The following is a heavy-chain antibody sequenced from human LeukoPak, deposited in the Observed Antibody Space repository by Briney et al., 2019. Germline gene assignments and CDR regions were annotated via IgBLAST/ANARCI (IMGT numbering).Heavy chain of an antibody. CDR1: GYTFTGYY. D-gene: IGHD4-17*01. CDR2: INPNSGGT. J-gene: IGHJ6*03. Sequence: ASVNVSCKASGYTFTGYYMHWVRQAPGQGLEWMGWINPNSGGTNYAQKFQGRVTMTRDTSISTAYMELSRLRSDDTAVYYCARGYGYYYYYMDVWGKGTTVTVSS. CDR3: ARGYGYYYYYMDV. V-gene: IGHV1-2*02.